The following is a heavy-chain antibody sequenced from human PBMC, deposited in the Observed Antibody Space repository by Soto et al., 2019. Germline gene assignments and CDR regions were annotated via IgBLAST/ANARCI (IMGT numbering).Heavy chain of an antibody. CDR2: IDPSDSYT. CDR3: ATDPVAVTGSFIDS. D-gene: IGHD2-21*02. Sequence: PGESLKISCKGSGYSFTNYWISWVRQMPGKGLEWMGRIDPSDSYTNYSPSFQGHVTISADKSINTAYLQWSSLKASDTGMYYCATDPVAVTGSFIDSWGQGTLVTVSS. V-gene: IGHV5-10-1*01. CDR1: GYSFTNYW. J-gene: IGHJ4*02.